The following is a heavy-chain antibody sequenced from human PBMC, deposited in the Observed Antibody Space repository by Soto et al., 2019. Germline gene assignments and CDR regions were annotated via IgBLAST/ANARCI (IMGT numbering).Heavy chain of an antibody. V-gene: IGHV3-33*08. J-gene: IGHJ4*02. D-gene: IGHD4-4*01. CDR2: FWYDASGQ. CDR3: AKSRDVYSFAY. CDR1: WFTFTSYN. Sequence: GGSLRRSCTTSWFTFTSYNMHWVRQAPCKGLEWLATFWYDASGQKYEDSVKGRFTISRDNSKNMVSLQMSSLRAEDTAIYYCAKSRDVYSFAYWGQGALVTVSS.